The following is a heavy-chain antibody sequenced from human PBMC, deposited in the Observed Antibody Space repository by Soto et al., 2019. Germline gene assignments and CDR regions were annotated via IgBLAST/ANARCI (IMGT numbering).Heavy chain of an antibody. J-gene: IGHJ4*02. CDR3: TRAGGGVFNY. CDR1: GFTFSTYW. CDR2: INGDGSST. D-gene: IGHD3-16*01. Sequence: EVQLVESGGGLVQPGGSLRLSCAASGFTFSTYWMHWVRQAPGKGLVWVSRINGDGSSTSYADSVKGRFTISRDNAKNTLYLQMNSLRAEDTAVYYCTRAGGGVFNYWGQGILVTVSS. V-gene: IGHV3-74*01.